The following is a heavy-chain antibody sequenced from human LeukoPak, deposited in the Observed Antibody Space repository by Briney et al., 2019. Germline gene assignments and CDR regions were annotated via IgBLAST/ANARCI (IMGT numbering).Heavy chain of an antibody. CDR2: IKRKTDGGTT. Sequence: GGSLRLSCAASGFTFSSAWVSWVRQAPGKGLEWVGRIKRKTDGGTTDYTAPVKGRFTISRDDSKNTVYLQMNSLKTEDTAVYFCATTERLDASDIWGQGTMVTVSS. CDR3: ATTERLDASDI. CDR1: GFTFSSAW. V-gene: IGHV3-15*01. J-gene: IGHJ3*02.